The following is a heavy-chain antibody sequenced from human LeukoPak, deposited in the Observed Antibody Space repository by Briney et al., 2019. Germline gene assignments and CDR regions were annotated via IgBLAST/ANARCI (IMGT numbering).Heavy chain of an antibody. CDR3: ATIRALDDTYFDY. CDR2: INAGNGNT. CDR1: GYTFTSYA. V-gene: IGHV1-3*01. Sequence: GASVKVSCKASGYTFTSYAMHWVRQAPGQRLEWMGWINAGNGNTKYSQKFQGRITITRDTSASTAYMELSSLRPEDTAVYYCATIRALDDTYFDYWGQGTLVTVSS. D-gene: IGHD3-22*01. J-gene: IGHJ4*02.